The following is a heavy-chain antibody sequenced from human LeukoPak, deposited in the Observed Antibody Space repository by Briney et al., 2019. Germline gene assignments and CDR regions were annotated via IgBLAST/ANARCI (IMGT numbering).Heavy chain of an antibody. Sequence: GGSLRLSCAASGFTFSSYAMSWVRQAPGKGLEWVSTISGSGGGTYYTDSVKGRFTISRDNAKSTLYLQMNSLRAEDTAVYYCAKASSTYCGGDCYFDYWGQGTLVTVSS. CDR1: GFTFSSYA. CDR3: AKASSTYCGGDCYFDY. J-gene: IGHJ4*02. CDR2: ISGSGGGT. D-gene: IGHD2-21*02. V-gene: IGHV3-23*01.